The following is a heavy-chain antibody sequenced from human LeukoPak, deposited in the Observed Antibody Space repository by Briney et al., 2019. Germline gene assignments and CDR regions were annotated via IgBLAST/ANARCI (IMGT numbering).Heavy chain of an antibody. CDR2: IYYSGST. V-gene: IGHV4-59*01. CDR1: GGSISSYY. CDR3: AGEYYDFWSGYYAGSNWFDP. J-gene: IGHJ5*02. Sequence: SETLSLTCTVSGGSISSYYWSWIRQPPGKGLEWIGYIYYSGSTNYNPSLKSRVTISVDTSKNQFSLKLSSVTAADTAVYYCAGEYYDFWSGYYAGSNWFDPWGQGTLVTVSS. D-gene: IGHD3-3*01.